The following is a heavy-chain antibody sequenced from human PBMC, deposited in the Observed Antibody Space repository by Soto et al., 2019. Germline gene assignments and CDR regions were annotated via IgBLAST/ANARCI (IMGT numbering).Heavy chain of an antibody. CDR3: AKDAICFSCGG. CDR2: IHYGGTT. V-gene: IGHV4-39*01. CDR1: GGSISSSNFY. D-gene: IGHD2-21*01. J-gene: IGHJ4*02. Sequence: PSETLSLTCTVSGGSISSSNFYWGWFRQSPGKGLEWIGSIHYGGTTYYNPSLKSRITISVDASKDQFSLNLISVTAADTAVYNWAKDAICFSCGGWGQGGPVTVSS.